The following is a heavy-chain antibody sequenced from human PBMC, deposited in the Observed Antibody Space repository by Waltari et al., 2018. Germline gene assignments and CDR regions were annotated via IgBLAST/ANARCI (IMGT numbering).Heavy chain of an antibody. V-gene: IGHV4-59*01. J-gene: IGHJ6*03. CDR3: ARSYDSSGYSYYYYYYMDV. CDR1: GGSISSYY. Sequence: QVQLQESGPGLVKPSETLSLTCTVSGGSISSYYWSWIRQPPGKGLEWIGYIYYSGSTNYNPSLKSRVTISVDTSKNQFSLKLSSVTAADTAVYYCARSYDSSGYSYYYYYYMDVWGKGTTVTVSS. CDR2: IYYSGST. D-gene: IGHD3-22*01.